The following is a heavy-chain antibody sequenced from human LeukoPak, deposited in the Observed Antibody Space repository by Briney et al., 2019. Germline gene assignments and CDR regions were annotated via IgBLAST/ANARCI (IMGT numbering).Heavy chain of an antibody. CDR1: GYTFSGYY. V-gene: IGHV1-2*02. Sequence: ASVKVSCKASGYTFSGYYMHWVRQAPGQGLEWMGWINPNSGGTNYAQKFQGRVTMTRDTSISTAYMELSRLRSDDTAVYYSASERSYYDTSGYYYAGVDYWGQGTLVTVSS. J-gene: IGHJ4*02. CDR3: ASERSYYDTSGYYYAGVDY. CDR2: INPNSGGT. D-gene: IGHD3-22*01.